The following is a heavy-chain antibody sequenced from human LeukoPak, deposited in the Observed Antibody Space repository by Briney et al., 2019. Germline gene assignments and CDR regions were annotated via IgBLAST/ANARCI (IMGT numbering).Heavy chain of an antibody. Sequence: SETLSLTCTVSGASIKNYYWSWIRQPPGKGLEWLGYIYYSGSTNYNPSLKSRVTISVDTSKNQFSLKLSSVTAADTAVYYCAREGPYGSGTTQSYNWFDPWGQGTLVTVSS. V-gene: IGHV4-59*01. CDR3: AREGPYGSGTTQSYNWFDP. D-gene: IGHD3-10*01. CDR1: GASIKNYY. CDR2: IYYSGST. J-gene: IGHJ5*02.